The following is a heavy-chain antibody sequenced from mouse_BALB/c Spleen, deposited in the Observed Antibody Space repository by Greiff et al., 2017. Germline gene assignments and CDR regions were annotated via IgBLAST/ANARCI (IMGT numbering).Heavy chain of an antibody. Sequence: QVQLKESGPGLVQPSQSLSITCTVSGFSLTSYGVHWVRQSPGKGLEWLGVIWSGGSTDYNAAFISRLSISKDNSKSQVFFKMNSLQANDTAIYYCARPMITSGDYAMDYWGQGTSVTVSS. CDR2: IWSGGST. V-gene: IGHV2-2*02. CDR3: ARPMITSGDYAMDY. CDR1: GFSLTSYG. J-gene: IGHJ4*01. D-gene: IGHD2-4*01.